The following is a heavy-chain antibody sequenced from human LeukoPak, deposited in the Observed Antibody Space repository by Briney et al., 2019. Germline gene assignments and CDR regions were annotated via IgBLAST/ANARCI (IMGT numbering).Heavy chain of an antibody. J-gene: IGHJ4*02. Sequence: GGSLRLSCAASGFTFSSYWMSWVRQAPGKGLEWVANIKQDGSEKYYVDSVKGRFTISRDNAKNSLYLQMNSLRAVDTAVYYCARVDYYDSSGYYYGLYYFDYWGQGTLVTVSS. CDR3: ARVDYYDSSGYYYGLYYFDY. D-gene: IGHD3-22*01. CDR2: IKQDGSEK. CDR1: GFTFSSYW. V-gene: IGHV3-7*01.